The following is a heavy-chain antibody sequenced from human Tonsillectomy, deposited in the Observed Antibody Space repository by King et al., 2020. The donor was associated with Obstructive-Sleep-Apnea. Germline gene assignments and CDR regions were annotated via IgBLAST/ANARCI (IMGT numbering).Heavy chain of an antibody. J-gene: IGHJ6*02. D-gene: IGHD6-19*01. CDR1: GGSLTNYY. V-gene: IGHV4-59*01. CDR2: IYYSGST. CDR3: AGDSYNSGWYGADYYYYGMDV. Sequence: QLQESGPGLVRPSETLSLTCTVSGGSLTNYYWTWIRQPPGKRREVIGYIYYSGSTDYNPSLNSRVTMSVNMSKNQCSLKLSPVSAADTAVYYCAGDSYNSGWYGADYYYYGMDVWGQGTTVIVSS.